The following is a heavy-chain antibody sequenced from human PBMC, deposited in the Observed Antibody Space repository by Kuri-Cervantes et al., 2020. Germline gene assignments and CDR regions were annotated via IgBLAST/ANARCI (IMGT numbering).Heavy chain of an antibody. D-gene: IGHD1-20*01. CDR3: ARMHNWAVDY. J-gene: IGHJ4*02. CDR2: IYWDDDK. V-gene: IGHV2-5*08. Sequence: SGPTLVKPTQTLTLTCTFSGFSLTAGGMRVSWVRQPPGKALEWLALIYWDDDKRYSPSLKSRLTITKDTSKNQVVLTMTNMDPMDTATYYCARMHNWAVDYWGQGTLVTVSS. CDR1: GFSLTAGGMR.